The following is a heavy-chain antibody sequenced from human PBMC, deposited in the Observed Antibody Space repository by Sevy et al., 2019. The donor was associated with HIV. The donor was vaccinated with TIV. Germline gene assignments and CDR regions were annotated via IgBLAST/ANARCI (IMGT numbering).Heavy chain of an antibody. CDR3: ATSRDYYERSGSNFHF. CDR1: GYTLTELS. CDR2: FDPEDGET. D-gene: IGHD3-22*01. V-gene: IGHV1-24*01. J-gene: IGHJ4*02. Sequence: ASVKVSCKVSGYTLTELSMHWVRQAPGKGLEWMGSFDPEDGETIYAQKFQGRVTMTDDTSTDTAYMALSSLRSEDTAVYYCATSRDYYERSGSNFHFWGQGTLVTVSS.